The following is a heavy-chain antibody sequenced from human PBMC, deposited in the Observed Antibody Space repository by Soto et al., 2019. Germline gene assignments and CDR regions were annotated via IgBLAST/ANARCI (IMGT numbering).Heavy chain of an antibody. J-gene: IGHJ4*02. V-gene: IGHV3-48*02. CDR1: GFTFSSYS. CDR2: ISSSSSTI. D-gene: IGHD3-10*01. CDR3: ARGIFTAARLLRPGSGSEIDYFDY. Sequence: EVQLVESGGGLVQPGGSLRLSCAASGFTFSSYSMNWARQAPGKGLEWVSYISSSSSTIYYADSVKGRFTISRDNAKNSLYLQMNSLSDEDTAVYYCARGIFTAARLLRPGSGSEIDYFDYWGQGTLVTVSS.